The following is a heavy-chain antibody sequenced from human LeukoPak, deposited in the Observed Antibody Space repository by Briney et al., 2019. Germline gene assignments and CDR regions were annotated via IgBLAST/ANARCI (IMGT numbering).Heavy chain of an antibody. V-gene: IGHV1-69*05. Sequence: SVKVSCKASGGTFSSYAISWVRQAPGQGLEWMGRIIPIFGTANYEQKFQGRVTITTDESTSTAYMELSSLRSEDTAVYYCARDHYYDSSGYGYWGQGTLVTVSS. CDR2: IIPIFGTA. D-gene: IGHD3-22*01. CDR3: ARDHYYDSSGYGY. CDR1: GGTFSSYA. J-gene: IGHJ4*02.